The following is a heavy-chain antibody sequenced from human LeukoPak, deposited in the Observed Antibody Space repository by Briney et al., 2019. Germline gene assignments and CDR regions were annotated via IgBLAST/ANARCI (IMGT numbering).Heavy chain of an antibody. J-gene: IGHJ3*02. Sequence: ASVKVSCKASGYTFTSYDIGWVRQATGQRLEWMGWMRPSSGNTGYGQTFQGRVTMTRDTSISTAYVELSSLRSEDTAMYYCVRNKDGFTIWGQGTMVTVSS. CDR1: GYTFTSYD. CDR2: MRPSSGNT. V-gene: IGHV1-8*01. CDR3: VRNKDGFTI. D-gene: IGHD1/OR15-1a*01.